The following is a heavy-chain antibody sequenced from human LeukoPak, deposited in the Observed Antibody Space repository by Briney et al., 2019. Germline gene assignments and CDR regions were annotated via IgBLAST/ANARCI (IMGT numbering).Heavy chain of an antibody. CDR3: AKALGSGGAFDI. CDR1: GFTFSSYS. CDR2: ISSSSSYI. J-gene: IGHJ3*02. Sequence: GSLRLSCAASGFTFSSYSMNWVRQAPGKGLEWVSSISSSSSYIYYADSVKGRFTISRDNAKNSLYLQMNRLRADDTAVYYCAKALGSGGAFDIWGLGTMVTVSS. D-gene: IGHD2-15*01. V-gene: IGHV3-21*01.